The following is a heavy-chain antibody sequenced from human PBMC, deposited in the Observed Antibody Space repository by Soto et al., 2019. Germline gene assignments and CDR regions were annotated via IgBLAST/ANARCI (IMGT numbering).Heavy chain of an antibody. Sequence: GGSLRLSCAASGFTFSSYDMHWVRQATGKGLEWVSAIGTAGDTYYPGSVKGRFTISRENAKNSLYLQMNSLRAGDTAVYYCARGKYSSSSNYYGMDVWGQGTTVTVSS. CDR3: ARGKYSSSSNYYGMDV. J-gene: IGHJ6*02. D-gene: IGHD6-6*01. CDR2: IGTAGDT. CDR1: GFTFSSYD. V-gene: IGHV3-13*01.